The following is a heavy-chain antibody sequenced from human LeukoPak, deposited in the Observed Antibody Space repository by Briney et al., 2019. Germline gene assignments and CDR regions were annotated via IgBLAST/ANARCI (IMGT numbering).Heavy chain of an antibody. Sequence: GGSLRLSCAASGFTFSSYAMSWVRQAPGKGLEWVSVISGSGGSTYYAGSVKGRFTISRDNSKNTLYLQMDSLRTEDTAVYYCAQTGGSYGGFIEPRPFDYWGQGTLVTVSS. CDR2: ISGSGGST. CDR3: AQTGGSYGGFIEPRPFDY. D-gene: IGHD1-26*01. V-gene: IGHV3-23*01. J-gene: IGHJ4*02. CDR1: GFTFSSYA.